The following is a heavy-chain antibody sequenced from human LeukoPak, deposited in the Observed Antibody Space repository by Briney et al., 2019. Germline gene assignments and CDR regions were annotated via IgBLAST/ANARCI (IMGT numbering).Heavy chain of an antibody. D-gene: IGHD4-23*01. Sequence: ASVKVSCKASGFTFTGYYIHWVQQAPGQGLEWMGWVNPNSGGTNYAQMFQGRVTMTRDTSINTAYMELSGLRSDDTAVYYCARDSYGGNWSLGYWGQGTLVTVSS. CDR1: GFTFTGYY. J-gene: IGHJ4*02. CDR3: ARDSYGGNWSLGY. V-gene: IGHV1-2*02. CDR2: VNPNSGGT.